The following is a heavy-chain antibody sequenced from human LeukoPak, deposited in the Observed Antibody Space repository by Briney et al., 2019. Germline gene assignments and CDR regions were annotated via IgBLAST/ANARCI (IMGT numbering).Heavy chain of an antibody. Sequence: GGSLRLSCAASGFTFDDYSMHWVRQGPGKGLEWVSVISWDGGSTSYADSVKGRFTISRDNSKNSLYLQMDSLRSEDSALYYCAKDRGGVDYWGQGTLVTVSS. J-gene: IGHJ4*02. CDR3: AKDRGGVDY. D-gene: IGHD3-16*01. V-gene: IGHV3-43*01. CDR2: ISWDGGST. CDR1: GFTFDDYS.